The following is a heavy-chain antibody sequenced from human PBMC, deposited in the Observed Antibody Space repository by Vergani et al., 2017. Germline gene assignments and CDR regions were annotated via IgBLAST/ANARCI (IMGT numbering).Heavy chain of an antibody. J-gene: IGHJ6*03. Sequence: QITLKESGPTLVKPTQTLTLTCTFSGFSLNTRGVSVAWIRQPPGKALDWLAPIYWNDDQHYSPSLNNRVTITKDTSKNQVVLTMTNMDYVDTGTYYCVYRKTECGTTGCFYPSYYYYYMDVWGKGTTVTVSS. V-gene: IGHV2-5*04. D-gene: IGHD1-7*01. CDR2: IYWNDDQ. CDR1: GFSLNTRGVS. CDR3: VYRKTECGTTGCFYPSYYYYYMDV.